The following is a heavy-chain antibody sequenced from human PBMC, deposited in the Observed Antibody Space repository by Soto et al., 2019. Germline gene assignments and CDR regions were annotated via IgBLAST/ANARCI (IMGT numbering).Heavy chain of an antibody. CDR2: INPNSGGT. CDR3: ATSRVSIAVAGETEYYFDY. CDR1: GYTFTGYY. Sequence: ASAKVSCKASGYTFTGYYMHWVRQAPGQGLEWMGWINPNSGGTNYAQKFQGWVTMTRDTSISTAYMELSRLRSDDTAVYYCATSRVSIAVAGETEYYFDYWGQGTLVTVSS. J-gene: IGHJ4*02. D-gene: IGHD6-19*01. V-gene: IGHV1-2*04.